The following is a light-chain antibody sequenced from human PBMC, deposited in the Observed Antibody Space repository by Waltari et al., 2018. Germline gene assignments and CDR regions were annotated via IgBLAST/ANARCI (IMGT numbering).Light chain of an antibody. J-gene: IGKJ5*01. CDR2: DAS. CDR1: QGINTA. V-gene: IGKV1-13*02. CDR3: QQSYSTPPIT. Sequence: IQLTQSPSSLSASLGDRVTITCRASQGINTALAWYQQKPGKAPNLLIYDASNLESGVPARFSGSGSGTDFSLTISSLQPEDFATYYCQQSYSTPPITFGQGTRLEIK.